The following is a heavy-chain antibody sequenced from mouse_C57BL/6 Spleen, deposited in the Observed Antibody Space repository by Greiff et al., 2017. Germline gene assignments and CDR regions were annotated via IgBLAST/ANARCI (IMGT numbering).Heavy chain of an antibody. Sequence: QVQLQQPGAELVMPGASVKLSCKASGYTFTSYWMHWVKQRPGQGLEWIGEIDPSDSYTNYNQKFKGKSTLTVDKSSSAASMQLSSLTSEDSAVYYCARSVTPRNYYAMDYWGQGTSVTVSS. CDR3: ARSVTPRNYYAMDY. V-gene: IGHV1-69*01. J-gene: IGHJ4*01. CDR2: IDPSDSYT. CDR1: GYTFTSYW. D-gene: IGHD2-3*01.